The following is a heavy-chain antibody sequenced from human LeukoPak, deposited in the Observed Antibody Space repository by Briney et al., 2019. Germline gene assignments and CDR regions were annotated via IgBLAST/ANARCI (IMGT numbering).Heavy chain of an antibody. V-gene: IGHV3-23*01. CDR1: GFTFSSYA. CDR3: AKGFYDFWSGYYTVDY. Sequence: GGSLRLSCAASGFTFSSYAMSWVRQAPGKGLEWVSAISGSGGSTYYADYVKGRFTISRDNSKNTLYLQMNSLRAEDTAVYYCAKGFYDFWSGYYTVDYWGQGTLVTVSS. CDR2: ISGSGGST. D-gene: IGHD3-3*01. J-gene: IGHJ4*02.